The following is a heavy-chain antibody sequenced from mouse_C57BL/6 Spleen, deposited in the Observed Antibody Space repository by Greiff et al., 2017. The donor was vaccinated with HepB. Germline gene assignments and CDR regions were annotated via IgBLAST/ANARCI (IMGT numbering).Heavy chain of an antibody. CDR3: ARGTYYDPFAY. J-gene: IGHJ3*01. V-gene: IGHV1-26*01. CDR1: GYTFTDYY. Sequence: EVQLQQSGPELVKPGASVKISCKASGYTFTDYYMNWVKQSHGKSLEWIGDINPNNGGTIYNQKFKGKATLTVDKSSSTAYMELRSLTSEDTAVYYCARGTYYDPFAYWGQGTLVTVSA. D-gene: IGHD2-10*01. CDR2: INPNNGGT.